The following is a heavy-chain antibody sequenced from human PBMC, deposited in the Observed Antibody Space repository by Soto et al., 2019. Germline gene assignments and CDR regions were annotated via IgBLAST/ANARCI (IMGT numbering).Heavy chain of an antibody. CDR3: VIRGTATVAFDI. CDR1: GFTFSIYA. V-gene: IGHV3-30-3*01. CDR2: IPHDGNNR. J-gene: IGHJ3*02. D-gene: IGHD1-1*01. Sequence: QVQVVESGGGVVQPGRSLRLSCAASGFTFSIYAMHWVRQAPGKGLEWLASIPHDGNNRYYAGSVRGRFTISRDNSRKTLYVPMNSLRRDDTAVCYCVIRGTATVAFDIWGQGTMVTVSS.